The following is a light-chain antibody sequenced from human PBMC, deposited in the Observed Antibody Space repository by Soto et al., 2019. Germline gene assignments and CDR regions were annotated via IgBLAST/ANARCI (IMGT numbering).Light chain of an antibody. CDR3: QHYVTSSIT. Sequence: EIVLTQSPATLSLSPGERATLPCRASQSVSSYLAWYQQKPGQAPRFLMYGASSRATGTPDRISGGGSGTDFTLTISRLEPEDFAVYYCQHYVTSSITFGQGTRLEIK. CDR1: QSVSSY. J-gene: IGKJ5*01. V-gene: IGKV3-20*01. CDR2: GAS.